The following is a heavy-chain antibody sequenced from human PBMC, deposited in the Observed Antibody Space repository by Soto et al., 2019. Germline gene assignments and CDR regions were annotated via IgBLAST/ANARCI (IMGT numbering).Heavy chain of an antibody. J-gene: IGHJ4*02. CDR3: ARDPPHCTNGVCYNFDY. CDR1: GYTFTGYY. D-gene: IGHD2-8*01. Sequence: ASVKVSCKASGYTFTGYYMHWVRQAPGQGLEWMGWINPNSGGTNYAQKFQGWVTMTRDTSISTAYMELSRLRSDDTAVYYCARDPPHCTNGVCYNFDYWGQGTLVTVSS. V-gene: IGHV1-2*04. CDR2: INPNSGGT.